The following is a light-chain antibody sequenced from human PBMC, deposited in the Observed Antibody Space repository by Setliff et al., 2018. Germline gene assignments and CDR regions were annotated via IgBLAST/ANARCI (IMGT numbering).Light chain of an antibody. CDR1: SSDVGGYKY. V-gene: IGLV2-8*01. CDR2: EVS. CDR3: SSYTSSSTLYV. J-gene: IGLJ1*01. Sequence: QSALTQPPSASGSPGQSVTISCTGSSSDVGGYKYVSWYRQHPGKAPKLMIYEVSKRPSGVPDRFSGSKSGNTASLTVSGLQAEDEADYYCSSYTSSSTLYVFGTGTKGTVL.